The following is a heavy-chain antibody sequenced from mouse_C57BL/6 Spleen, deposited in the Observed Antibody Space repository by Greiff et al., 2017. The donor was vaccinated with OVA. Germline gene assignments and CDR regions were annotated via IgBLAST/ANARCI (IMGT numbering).Heavy chain of an antibody. CDR2: IDPSDSET. D-gene: IGHD2-4*01. V-gene: IGHV1-52*01. CDR1: GYTFTSYW. CDR3: ARGAYDYDGTAMDY. J-gene: IGHJ4*01. Sequence: QVQLQQPGAELVRPGSSVKLSCKASGYTFTSYWMHWVKQRPIQGLEWIGNIDPSDSETHYNQKFKDKATLTVDKSSSTAYMQLSSLTSEDSAVDYCARGAYDYDGTAMDYWGQGTSVTVSS.